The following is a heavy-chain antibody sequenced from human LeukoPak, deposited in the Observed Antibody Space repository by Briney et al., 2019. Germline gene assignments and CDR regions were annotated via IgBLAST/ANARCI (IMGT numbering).Heavy chain of an antibody. J-gene: IGHJ5*02. CDR2: INPNRGGT. CDR1: GYTLTGYY. D-gene: IGHD3-10*01. CDR3: ARDPGITMVRGVLSNWFDP. V-gene: IGHV1-2*02. Sequence: ASVKVSCQSSGYTLTGYYMHSVRQPPGQGLEWMGWINPNRGGTNYAQKFQGRVTMTRDTSISTAYMERSRLRSDDTAVYCCARDPGITMVRGVLSNWFDPWGQGTLVTVSS.